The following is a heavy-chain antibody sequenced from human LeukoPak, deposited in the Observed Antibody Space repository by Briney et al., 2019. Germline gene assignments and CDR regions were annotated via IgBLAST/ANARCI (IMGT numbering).Heavy chain of an antibody. J-gene: IGHJ4*02. CDR1: GFTFSDYT. D-gene: IGHD5-12*01. Sequence: GGSWRLSCEASGFTFSDYTMNWVRKAPGKGLQWASSISSGTTYMYYTDSVKGRFTISRDNAKNSLYLQMNSLRVEDTAVYYCARGSGYSGYDSASTKNFDYWGQGTLLTVSS. CDR3: ARGSGYSGYDSASTKNFDY. CDR2: ISSGTTYM. V-gene: IGHV3-21*01.